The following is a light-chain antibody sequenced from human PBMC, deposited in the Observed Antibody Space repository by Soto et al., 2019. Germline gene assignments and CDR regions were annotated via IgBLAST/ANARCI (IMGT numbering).Light chain of an antibody. CDR3: TSYAGSNIWV. CDR2: EVN. V-gene: IGLV2-8*01. J-gene: IGLJ3*02. CDR1: SSDVGAYNY. Sequence: QSALTQPPSASGSPGQSVTISCTGTSSDVGAYNYVSWYQQYPGKAPKLMIYEVNKRPSGVPDRFSGSKSGKTASLTVSGHQPEDEADYHRTSYAGSNIWVFGGGTKLTVL.